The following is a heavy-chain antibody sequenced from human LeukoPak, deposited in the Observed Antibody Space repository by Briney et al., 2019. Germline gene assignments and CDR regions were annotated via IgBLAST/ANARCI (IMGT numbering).Heavy chain of an antibody. CDR1: GFTFSSHG. V-gene: IGHV3-30*02. Sequence: GGSLRLSCAASGFTFSSHGMHWVRQAPGRGLEWVAFIRYDGGNKYYADSVKGRFTISRGNSKNTLYLQMNSLRAEDTAVYYCAKDSDYYVDYWGQGTLVTVSS. J-gene: IGHJ4*02. CDR2: IRYDGGNK. D-gene: IGHD3-22*01. CDR3: AKDSDYYVDY.